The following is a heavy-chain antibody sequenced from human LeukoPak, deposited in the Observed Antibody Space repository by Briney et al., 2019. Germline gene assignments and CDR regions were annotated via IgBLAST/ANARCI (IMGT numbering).Heavy chain of an antibody. J-gene: IGHJ4*02. CDR3: ARHWGSCRGGDCYTFDC. CDR1: NASISSYY. Sequence: SETLSLTCSVSNASISSYYWSWIRQSPGKGLEWIGYISNSGSTNYHPSLKSRVTISVDTSKNLFSLKLSSVAVGEPGGYYCARHWGSCRGGDCYTFDCWGQGTLVTVCS. D-gene: IGHD2-21*02. V-gene: IGHV4-59*08. CDR2: ISNSGST.